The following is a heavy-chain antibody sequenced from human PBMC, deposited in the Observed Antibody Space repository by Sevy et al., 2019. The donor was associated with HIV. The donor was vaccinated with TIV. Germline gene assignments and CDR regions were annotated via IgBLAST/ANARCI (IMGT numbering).Heavy chain of an antibody. CDR3: VRRAPAWYEEEGPRSIDYYGMDV. D-gene: IGHD6-13*01. V-gene: IGHV3-30*04. Sequence: GGYLRLSCAASGLTFNSFGMHCVRQAPGKGLEWVAVLSYDGRKKYYPDSVKGRFTISRDNSKNTLYLQMNSLRAEDTALYYCVRRAPAWYEEEGPRSIDYYGMDVWGQGTTVTVSS. CDR2: LSYDGRKK. J-gene: IGHJ6*02. CDR1: GLTFNSFG.